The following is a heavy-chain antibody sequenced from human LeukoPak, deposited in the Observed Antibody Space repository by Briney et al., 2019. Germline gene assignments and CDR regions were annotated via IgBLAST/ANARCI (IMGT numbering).Heavy chain of an antibody. Sequence: PGGSLRLSCAASGFTFSSYSLNWVRQAPGKGLEWVSSMSSSGSYIYYADSVKGRFTISRDNSKNTLYLQMNSLRAEDTAVYYCAKDQKGLDWGQGTLVTVSS. J-gene: IGHJ4*02. V-gene: IGHV3-21*04. CDR1: GFTFSSYS. CDR2: MSSSGSYI. CDR3: AKDQKGLD. D-gene: IGHD6-19*01.